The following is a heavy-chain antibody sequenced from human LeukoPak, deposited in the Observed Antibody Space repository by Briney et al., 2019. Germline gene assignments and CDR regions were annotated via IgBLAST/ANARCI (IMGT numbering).Heavy chain of an antibody. J-gene: IGHJ5*02. CDR1: GGSFSGYY. D-gene: IGHD3-22*01. V-gene: IGHV4-34*01. CDR3: ATRYYDSSGYSNWFDP. CDR2: INHSGST. Sequence: SETLSLTCAVYGGSFSGYYWSWIRQPPGKGLEWIGEINHSGSTNYNPSLKSRVTISADTSKNQFSLKLSSVTAADTAVYYCATRYYDSSGYSNWFDPWGQGTLVTVSS.